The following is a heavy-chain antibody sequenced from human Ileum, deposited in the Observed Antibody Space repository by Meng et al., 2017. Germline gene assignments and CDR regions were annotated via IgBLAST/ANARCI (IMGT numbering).Heavy chain of an antibody. V-gene: IGHV3-74*02. D-gene: IGHD1-1*01. CDR3: TNDRLNH. Sequence: VQLVESGGGLVGPGGSLRLSCAASGFTFTDHWMHWVRQGPGKGLVWVSRINPDGSNPTYADSVKGRFTISRDNAKNTVYLQMNSLRAEDSALYYCTNDRLNHWGQGALVTVSS. CDR1: GFTFTDHW. CDR2: INPDGSNP. J-gene: IGHJ1*01.